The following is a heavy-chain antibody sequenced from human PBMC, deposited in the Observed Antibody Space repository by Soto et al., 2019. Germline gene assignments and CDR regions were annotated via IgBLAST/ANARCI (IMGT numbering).Heavy chain of an antibody. CDR1: GFSLSTARMG. J-gene: IGHJ2*01. V-gene: IGHV2-26*01. CDR2: IFSNDEK. Sequence: QVTLKESGPVLVKPTETLTLTCTVSGFSLSTARMGVSWIRQPPGKALEWLAHIFSNDEKSYSTSLKSRLTISKDTSKSQGVRTMTNMDPVDTATYYCARTLRRWYLTETIDWYCDLWGRGTLVTVTS. CDR3: ARTLRRWYLTETIDWYCDL. D-gene: IGHD1-20*01.